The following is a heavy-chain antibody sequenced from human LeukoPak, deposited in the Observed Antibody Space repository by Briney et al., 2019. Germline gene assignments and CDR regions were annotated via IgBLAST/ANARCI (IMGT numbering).Heavy chain of an antibody. CDR2: ISYDGSNK. CDR3: ARDHMTTVTTNAFDI. Sequence: GGSLRLSCAASGFTFSSYGMHWVRQAPGKGLEWVAVISYDGSNKYYADSVKGRFTISRDNSKNTLYLQMNSLRAEDTAVYYCARDHMTTVTTNAFDIWGQGTMVTVSS. D-gene: IGHD4-17*01. J-gene: IGHJ3*02. CDR1: GFTFSSYG. V-gene: IGHV3-30*03.